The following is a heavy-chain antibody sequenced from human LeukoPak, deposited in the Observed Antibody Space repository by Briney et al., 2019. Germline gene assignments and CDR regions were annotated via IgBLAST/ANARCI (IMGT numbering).Heavy chain of an antibody. J-gene: IGHJ4*02. CDR3: ARRRGYDHFDY. Sequence: PETLSLICTVSGGSISSSSYYWAWIRQPPGKGLEWIGNLYDSGSTYYNPSLKSRLTISVDTSKSQYSLKLSSVTATDTAVYYCARRRGYDHFDYWGRGTLVTVAS. CDR1: GGSISSSSYY. CDR2: LYDSGST. D-gene: IGHD5-12*01. V-gene: IGHV4-39*01.